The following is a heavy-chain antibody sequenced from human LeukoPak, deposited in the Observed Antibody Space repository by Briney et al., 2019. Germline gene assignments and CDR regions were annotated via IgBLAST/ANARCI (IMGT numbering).Heavy chain of an antibody. J-gene: IGHJ6*02. V-gene: IGHV3-33*01. CDR3: ARDRPDSKNGMDV. CDR1: GFTFSSYG. Sequence: PGGSLRLSCAASGFTFSSYGMHWVRQAPGKGLEWVAVIWYDGSYKFYADSVKGRFTISRDNSKNTLYLQMNSLRAEDTAVYYCARDRPDSKNGMDVWGQGTTVTVSS. CDR2: IWYDGSYK.